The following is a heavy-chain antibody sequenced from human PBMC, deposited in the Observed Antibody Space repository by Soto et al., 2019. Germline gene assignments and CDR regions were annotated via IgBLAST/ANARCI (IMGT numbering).Heavy chain of an antibody. V-gene: IGHV3-23*01. Sequence: EVQLLESGGGLVQPGGSLRLSCAASGFTFSSYAMSCVRQAPGKGLECVSTISGGGSTYYADSVKGRFTIARDNAKNTLYLQMKSLRAEDTAVYYCAIRLKGTYGSGSYLLYWGQGTLVTVSS. J-gene: IGHJ4*02. D-gene: IGHD3-10*01. CDR3: AIRLKGTYGSGSYLLY. CDR1: GFTFSSYA. CDR2: ISGGGST.